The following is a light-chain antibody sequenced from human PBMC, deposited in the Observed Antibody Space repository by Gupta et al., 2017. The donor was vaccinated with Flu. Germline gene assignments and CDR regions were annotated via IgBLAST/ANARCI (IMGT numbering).Light chain of an antibody. CDR3: QQYYSTPWT. J-gene: IGKJ1*01. Sequence: LGAWATINCKSSQSVLYSSNNKNYLAWYQQKPGQPPKLLIYWASTRESGVPDRFSGSGSGTDFTLTISSLQAEDVAVYYCQQYYSTPWTFGQGTKVEIK. V-gene: IGKV4-1*01. CDR1: QSVLYSSNNKNY. CDR2: WAS.